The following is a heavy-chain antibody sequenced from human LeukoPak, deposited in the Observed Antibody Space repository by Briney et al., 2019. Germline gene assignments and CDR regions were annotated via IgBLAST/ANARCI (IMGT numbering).Heavy chain of an antibody. D-gene: IGHD1-1*01. CDR2: IHTSGTT. CDR1: GGSITFYY. J-gene: IGHJ4*02. Sequence: AETLSLTCSVSGGSITFYYWNWIRKPAGKGLEWIGRIHTSGTTNYNPSLKSRVTMLIDTSQKKFSLNLTSVTAADTAVYYCASSFWKKTFDYWGQGALVTVSS. CDR3: ASSFWKKTFDY. V-gene: IGHV4-4*07.